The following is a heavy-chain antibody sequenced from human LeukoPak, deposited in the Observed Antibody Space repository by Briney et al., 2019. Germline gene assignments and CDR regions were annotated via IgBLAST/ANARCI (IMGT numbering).Heavy chain of an antibody. J-gene: IGHJ3*02. CDR2: IYYSGST. CDR1: GGSFSGYY. Sequence: SETLSLTCVVYGGSFSGYYWSWIRQPPGKGLEWIGYIYYSGSTYYNPSLKSRVTISVDTSKNQFSLKLSSVTAADTAVYYCARESVPAASTYAFDIWGQGTMVTVSS. D-gene: IGHD2-2*01. CDR3: ARESVPAASTYAFDI. V-gene: IGHV4-30-4*08.